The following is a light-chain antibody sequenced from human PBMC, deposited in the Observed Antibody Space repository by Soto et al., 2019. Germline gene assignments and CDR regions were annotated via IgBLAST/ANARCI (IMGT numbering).Light chain of an antibody. CDR3: AVWADSMSFVV. CDR1: TSNVGSNL. V-gene: IGLV1-47*02. Sequence: QSVLAQPPSASGTPGQRVTISCSGSTSNVGSNLASWYQQLPGSAPKLLIYNDYERPSGVPDRFSGSKSGTSASLGISGLRSEDEADYFCAVWADSMSFVVFGGGTKLTVL. J-gene: IGLJ2*01. CDR2: NDY.